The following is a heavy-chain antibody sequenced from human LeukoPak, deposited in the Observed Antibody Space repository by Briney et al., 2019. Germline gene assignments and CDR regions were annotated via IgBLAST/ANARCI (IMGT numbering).Heavy chain of an antibody. CDR2: ISDSGGRT. V-gene: IGHV3-23*01. CDR3: AKRGVVIRVILVGFHKEAYYFDS. Sequence: PGGSLRLSCAVSGITLSNYGMSWVRQAPGKGLEWFAGISDSGGRTNYADSVKGRFTISRDNPKNTLYLQMNSLRAEDTAVYFCAKRGVVIRVILVGFHKEAYYFDSWGQGALVTVSS. D-gene: IGHD3-22*01. CDR1: GITLSNYG. J-gene: IGHJ4*02.